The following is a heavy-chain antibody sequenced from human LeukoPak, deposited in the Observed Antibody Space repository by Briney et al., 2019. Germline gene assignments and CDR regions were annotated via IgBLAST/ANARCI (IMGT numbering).Heavy chain of an antibody. CDR3: ARGGGSWDY. V-gene: IGHV1-2*02. J-gene: IGHJ4*02. CDR1: GYNFTGYY. Sequence: ASVKVSCKASGYNFTGYYLHWVRQAPGQGLEWIGWINPNSGTTDYAQKFQGRVTLTRDTSSATAYMEMTGLTSDDTAVYYCARGGGSWDYWGQGTLVTVSS. CDR2: INPNSGTT. D-gene: IGHD1-26*01.